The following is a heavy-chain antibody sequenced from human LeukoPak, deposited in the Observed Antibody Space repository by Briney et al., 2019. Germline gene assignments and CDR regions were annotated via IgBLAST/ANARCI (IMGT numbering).Heavy chain of an antibody. CDR3: ARAXXYYXSSGPAYYFDY. Sequence: CTXXGGSISSYYWSWIRQPPGKGLEWIGYIYYSGSTNYNPSLKSRVSISVDTSKNQFSLKLSSVTAADTAVYYCARAXXYYXSSGPAYYFDYWGQGTLVTVSS. V-gene: IGHV4-59*01. D-gene: IGHD3-22*01. CDR1: GGSISSYY. J-gene: IGHJ4*02. CDR2: IYYSGST.